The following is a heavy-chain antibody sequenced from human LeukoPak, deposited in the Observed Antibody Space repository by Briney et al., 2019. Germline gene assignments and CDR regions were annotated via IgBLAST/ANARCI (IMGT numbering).Heavy chain of an antibody. CDR2: IYTSGST. CDR3: ARQNGLAAAGTGGGFDP. CDR1: GGSINSGSYY. J-gene: IGHJ5*02. D-gene: IGHD6-13*01. Sequence: KPSEALSLTCTVSGGSINSGSYYWSWIRQPSGKGLEWIGRIYTSGSTNYNPSLKSRVTISVDTSKNQFSLKLSSVTAADTAVYYCARQNGLAAAGTGGGFDPWGQGTLVTVSS. V-gene: IGHV4-61*02.